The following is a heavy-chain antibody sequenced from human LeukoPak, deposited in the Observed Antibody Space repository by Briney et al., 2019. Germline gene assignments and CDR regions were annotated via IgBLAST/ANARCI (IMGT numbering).Heavy chain of an antibody. CDR3: ARHISSGGTYAHFDY. V-gene: IGHV4-59*08. Sequence: SETLSLTCTVSGSMYNYYWSWIRQPPGKGLEWIGYIHYYGNTNYNPSLKSRVTMSLDTSKSQVSLSLTSVTAADTAVYYCARHISSGGTYAHFDYWGQGTLVTVSS. J-gene: IGHJ4*02. CDR1: GSMYNYY. D-gene: IGHD1-26*01. CDR2: IHYYGNT.